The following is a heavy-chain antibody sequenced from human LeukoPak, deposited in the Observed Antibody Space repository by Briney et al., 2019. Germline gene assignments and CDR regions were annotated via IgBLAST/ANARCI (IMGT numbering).Heavy chain of an antibody. V-gene: IGHV4-30-2*01. CDR1: GGSISSGGYS. CDR2: IYHSGST. D-gene: IGHD3-22*01. CDR3: ARVGDYYDSDY. J-gene: IGHJ4*02. Sequence: SETLSLTCAVSGGSISSGGYSWSWIRQPPGKGLEWIGYIYHSGSTYYNPSLKSRVTISVDRSKNQFSLKLSSVTAADTAVYYCARVGDYYDSDYRGQGTLVTVSS.